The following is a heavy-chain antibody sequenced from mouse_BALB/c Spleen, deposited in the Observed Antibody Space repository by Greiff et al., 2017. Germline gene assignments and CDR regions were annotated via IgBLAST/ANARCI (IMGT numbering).Heavy chain of an antibody. V-gene: IGHV4-1*02. CDR3: ARPGAARATWFAY. CDR1: GFDFSRYW. D-gene: IGHD3-1*01. J-gene: IGHJ3*01. Sequence: EVQRVESGGGLVQPGGSLKLSCAASGFDFSRYWMSWVRQAPGKGLEWIGEINPDSSTINYTPSLKDKFIISRDNAKNTLYLQMSKVRSEDTALYYCARPGAARATWFAYWGQGTLVTVSA. CDR2: INPDSSTI.